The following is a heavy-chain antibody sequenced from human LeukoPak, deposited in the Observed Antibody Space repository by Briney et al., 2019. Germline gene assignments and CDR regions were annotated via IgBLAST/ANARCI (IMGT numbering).Heavy chain of an antibody. Sequence: GASVKVSCKASGGTFSSYAISWVRQAPGQGLEWMGGIIPIFGTANYAQKFQGRVTITTDESTSTAYMELSSLRSEDTAVYYCARVRGLGYCSSTSCYGTMLDYYMDVWGKGATVTVSS. D-gene: IGHD2-2*01. CDR2: IIPIFGTA. CDR3: ARVRGLGYCSSTSCYGTMLDYYMDV. J-gene: IGHJ6*03. V-gene: IGHV1-69*05. CDR1: GGTFSSYA.